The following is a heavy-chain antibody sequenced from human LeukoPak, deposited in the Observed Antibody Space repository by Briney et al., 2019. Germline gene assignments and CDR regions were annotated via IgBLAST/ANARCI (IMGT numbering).Heavy chain of an antibody. V-gene: IGHV3-48*03. D-gene: IGHD1/OR15-1a*01. J-gene: IGHJ4*02. CDR3: ARGRIAGTYSSDY. CDR1: GFTFNSSE. CDR2: ISTSGTII. Sequence: PGGSLRLSCAASGFTFNSSEMNWVRQAPGKGLEWVSYISTSGTIIYYADSVKGRFTISRDNAKNSLYLQMNSLRAEDTAVYYCARGRIAGTYSSDYWGQGTLVTVSS.